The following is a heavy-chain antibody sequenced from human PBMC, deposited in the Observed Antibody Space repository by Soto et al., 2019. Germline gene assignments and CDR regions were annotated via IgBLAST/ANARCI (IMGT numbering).Heavy chain of an antibody. CDR2: ISYDGSNK. CDR1: GFTFSSYG. CDR3: AKSFSTVATSDY. Sequence: GGSLRLSCAASGFTFSSYGMHWVRQAPGKGLEWVAVISYDGSNKYYADSVKGRFTISRDNSKNTLYLQMNSLRAEDTAVYYCAKSFSTVATSDYWGQGTLVTVSS. D-gene: IGHD4-17*01. J-gene: IGHJ4*02. V-gene: IGHV3-30*18.